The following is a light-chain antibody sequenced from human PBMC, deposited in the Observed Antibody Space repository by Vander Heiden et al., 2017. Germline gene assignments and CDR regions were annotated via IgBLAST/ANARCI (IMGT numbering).Light chain of an antibody. CDR2: WAS. V-gene: IGKV4-1*01. CDR1: QSVLYSSNNKNY. Sequence: DIVMPQSPDSLAVSLGERATINCKSSQSVLYSSNNKNYLAWYQQKPGQPPNLLIYWASTRESGVPDRFSGSGSGTDFTLTIRSVQAEDVAVYYCQQYYSSPLTFGGGTKVEIK. J-gene: IGKJ4*01. CDR3: QQYYSSPLT.